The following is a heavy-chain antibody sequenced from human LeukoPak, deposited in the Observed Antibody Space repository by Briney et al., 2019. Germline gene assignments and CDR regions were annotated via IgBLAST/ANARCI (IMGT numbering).Heavy chain of an antibody. CDR1: GFTFTSYT. CDR3: ASGGARYLDS. CDR2: KKEDGSEI. J-gene: IGHJ5*02. V-gene: IGHV3-7*01. D-gene: IGHD3-9*01. Sequence: GGSPRLSCVASGFTFTSYTMSWARQAPGKGLEWVAKKKEDGSEIYYADSVKGRFTICRDNAKNSLCLQMSSLTVDDTAVYYCASGGARYLDSWGQGTLVTVSS.